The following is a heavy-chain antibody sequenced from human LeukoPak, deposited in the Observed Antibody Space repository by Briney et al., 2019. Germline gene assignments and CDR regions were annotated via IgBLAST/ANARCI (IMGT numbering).Heavy chain of an antibody. CDR2: IYTSGST. J-gene: IGHJ4*02. Sequence: SETLSLTCTVSGGSLSSYYWSWIRQPAGKGLECIGRIYTSGSTNYNPSLKRRVTMSVDTSKNQFSLKLSSVTAADTAVYYCAREGLCSGGSCYRPFFDYWGQGTLVTVSS. CDR1: GGSLSSYY. D-gene: IGHD2-15*01. V-gene: IGHV4-4*07. CDR3: AREGLCSGGSCYRPFFDY.